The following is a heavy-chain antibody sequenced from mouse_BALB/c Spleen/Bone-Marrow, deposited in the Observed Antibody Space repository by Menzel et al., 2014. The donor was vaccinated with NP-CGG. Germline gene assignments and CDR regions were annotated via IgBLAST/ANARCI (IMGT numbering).Heavy chain of an antibody. CDR1: GYTFTNYW. V-gene: IGHV1-63*02. D-gene: IGHD4-1*01. CDR3: ARRGTGVDY. CDR2: IYPGGGYT. J-gene: IGHJ2*01. Sequence: QVQLQQSGAELVRPGTSVKISCKASGYTFTNYWLGWVKPRPGHGLEWIGDIYPGGGYTNYNEKFKGKATLTADTSSSTAYMRLSSLTSEDSAVYFCARRGTGVDYWGQGTTLTVSS.